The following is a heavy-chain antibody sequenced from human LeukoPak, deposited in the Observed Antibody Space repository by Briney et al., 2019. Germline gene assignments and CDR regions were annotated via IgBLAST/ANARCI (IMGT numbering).Heavy chain of an antibody. D-gene: IGHD2-8*02. J-gene: IGHJ5*02. CDR3: ARIPNTAGFPNWFDP. CDR2: IDSSSSSI. CDR1: GFTFNTHT. Sequence: GGSLRLSCAASGFTFNTHTMNWVRQAPGKGLEWVSSIDSSSSSIYYADSVKGRFTVSRDNARNSLYLQINSLRAEDTAVYYCARIPNTAGFPNWFDPWGRGTLVTVSS. V-gene: IGHV3-21*01.